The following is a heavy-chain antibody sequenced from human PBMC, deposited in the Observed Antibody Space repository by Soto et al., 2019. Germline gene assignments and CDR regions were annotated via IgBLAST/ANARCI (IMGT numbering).Heavy chain of an antibody. D-gene: IGHD6-13*01. CDR1: GFTFSSYG. CDR2: ISYDGSNK. V-gene: IGHV3-30*18. Sequence: GGSLRLSCAASGFTFSSYGMHWVRQAPGKGLEWVAVISYDGSNKYYADSVKGRFTISRDNSKNTLYLQMNSLRAEDTAVYYCAKANSSSWDYYYYGMDVWGQGTTVTVSS. CDR3: AKANSSSWDYYYYGMDV. J-gene: IGHJ6*02.